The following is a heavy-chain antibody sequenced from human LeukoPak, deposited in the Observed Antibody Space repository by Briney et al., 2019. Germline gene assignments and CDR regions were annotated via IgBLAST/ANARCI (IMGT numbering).Heavy chain of an antibody. V-gene: IGHV3-11*05. CDR3: ARDGGGDIVVAFAFDI. CDR2: ISSSSLYT. D-gene: IGHD2-15*01. Sequence: GGSLRLSCAASGFTFSDYYMSWIRQAPGKGLEWVSYISSSSLYTNYADSVKGRFTISRDNAKNSLYLQMNSLRAGDTAVYYCARDGGGDIVVAFAFDIWGQGTMVTVSS. J-gene: IGHJ3*02. CDR1: GFTFSDYY.